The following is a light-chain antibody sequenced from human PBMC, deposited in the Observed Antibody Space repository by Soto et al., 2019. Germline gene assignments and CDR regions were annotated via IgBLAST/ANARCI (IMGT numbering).Light chain of an antibody. CDR3: QSYDNRLSGYVL. V-gene: IGLV1-40*01. Sequence: QPVLTQPPSVSGSPGQRVTISCTGGSSNIGAGYDVHWYQQLPGTAPKLLIYVNTNRPSGPPDRFSGSKSGTSASLAITGLQAEDEAAYYCQSYDNRLSGYVLFGGGTKLTVL. CDR1: SSNIGAGYD. CDR2: VNT. J-gene: IGLJ2*01.